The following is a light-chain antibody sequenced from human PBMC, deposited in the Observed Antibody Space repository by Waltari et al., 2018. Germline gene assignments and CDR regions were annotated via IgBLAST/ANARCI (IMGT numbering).Light chain of an antibody. V-gene: IGKV1-16*02. CDR3: QQYWSFPLT. J-gene: IGKJ4*01. CDR1: QGIRNY. CDR2: AAS. Sequence: DTQMTQSPSSLSASVGDRVTITCRASQGIRNYLAWFQQNPGRAPKPLIYAASTLQSGVPSKFSGSGSGTDFTLTINSLQPEDFASYYCQQYWSFPLTFGGGTKVEMK.